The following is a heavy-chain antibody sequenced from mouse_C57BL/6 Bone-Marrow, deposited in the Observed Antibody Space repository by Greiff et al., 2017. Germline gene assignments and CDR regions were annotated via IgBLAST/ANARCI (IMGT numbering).Heavy chain of an antibody. Sequence: VQLKESGGDLVKPGGSLKLSCAASGFTFSNYGMSWVRQTPDKRLEWVATISSGGSYTSYPDSVKGRFTISRDNAKNTLYLQMISLKSEDTAMYYCARQLRLRKAMDYWGQGTSVTVSS. V-gene: IGHV5-6*01. CDR3: ARQLRLRKAMDY. D-gene: IGHD3-2*02. J-gene: IGHJ4*01. CDR1: GFTFSNYG. CDR2: ISSGGSYT.